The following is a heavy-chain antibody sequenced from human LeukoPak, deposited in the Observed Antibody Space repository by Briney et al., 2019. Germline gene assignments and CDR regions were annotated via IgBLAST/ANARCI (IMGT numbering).Heavy chain of an antibody. CDR2: IRWTDEK. J-gene: IGHJ4*02. Sequence: SGPTLVNPTQTLTLTCTFSGFSLNTRDMNVAWIRQPPGKALEWLALIRWTDEKSYSPSLKNRFTITKDTSKNQVVLTMANMDPVDTATYFCARDFDWSIAYWGQGSPVTVSS. V-gene: IGHV2-5*01. CDR3: ARDFDWSIAY. D-gene: IGHD3-9*01. CDR1: GFSLNTRDMN.